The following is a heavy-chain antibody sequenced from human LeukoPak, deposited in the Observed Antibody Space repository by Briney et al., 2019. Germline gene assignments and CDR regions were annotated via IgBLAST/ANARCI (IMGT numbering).Heavy chain of an antibody. CDR3: AREYGTENDY. D-gene: IGHD1-26*01. CDR2: INTSKGNT. V-gene: IGHV1-18*01. J-gene: IGHJ4*02. CDR1: GYTFTNYG. Sequence: GASVKVSCKASGYTFTNYGVHWVRQAPGHGLEWMAWINTSKGNTEYAQKFQGRVTLTTDTSTSTAYMELRSLRSDDTAVYYCAREYGTENDYWGQGTLVTVSS.